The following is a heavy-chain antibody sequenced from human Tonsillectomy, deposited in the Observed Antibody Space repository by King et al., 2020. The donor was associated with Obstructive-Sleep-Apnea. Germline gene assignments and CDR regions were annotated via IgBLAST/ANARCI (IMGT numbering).Heavy chain of an antibody. J-gene: IGHJ4*02. V-gene: IGHV1-18*04. CDR3: ARDPPRDSSGYYHSWLDY. D-gene: IGHD3-22*01. CDR1: GYIFTSYG. CDR2: IGAYNGNT. Sequence: VQLVESGTEVKKPGASVKVSCKASGYIFTSYGVSWVRQAPGQGLEWMGWIGAYNGNTNYAQKLQGRVTITTDTSTSTAYMELRSLRSDHTAVYYCARDPPRDSSGYYHSWLDYWGQGTLITVSS.